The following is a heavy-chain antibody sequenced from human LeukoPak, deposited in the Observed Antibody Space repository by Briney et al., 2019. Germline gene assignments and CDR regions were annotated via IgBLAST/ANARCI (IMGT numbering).Heavy chain of an antibody. D-gene: IGHD2/OR15-2a*01. Sequence: GASVKVSCKASGYTFTGYYMHWVRQAPGQGLEWMGWINPKSGGTNYAQKFQGRVTMTRDTSITTAYMELSRLRSDDTAVYYCARGLYPSCWFDPWGQGTLVTVSS. CDR3: ARGLYPSCWFDP. CDR2: INPKSGGT. J-gene: IGHJ5*02. V-gene: IGHV1-2*02. CDR1: GYTFTGYY.